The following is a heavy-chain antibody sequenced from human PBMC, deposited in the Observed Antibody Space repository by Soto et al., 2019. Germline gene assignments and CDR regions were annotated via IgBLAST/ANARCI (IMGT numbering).Heavy chain of an antibody. CDR1: GGSISSYY. CDR3: ARGSSWIDY. D-gene: IGHD6-13*01. J-gene: IGHJ4*02. Sequence: QVQLQESGPGLVKPSETLSLTCTVSGGSISSYYWSWIRQPPGKGLEWIGYIYYSGSTNYNPSRKSRVTLSVDTSKNQFALKLSSVTAADTAVYYCARGSSWIDYWGQGTLVTVSS. V-gene: IGHV4-59*01. CDR2: IYYSGST.